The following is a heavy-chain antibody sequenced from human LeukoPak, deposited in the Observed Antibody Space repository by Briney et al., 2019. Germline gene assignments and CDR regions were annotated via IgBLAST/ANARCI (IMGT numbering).Heavy chain of an antibody. CDR2: IYYSGST. V-gene: IGHV4-39*01. D-gene: IGHD4-17*01. CDR3: ARTGYSTVTTPYMDV. J-gene: IGHJ6*03. CDR1: GGSISSSSYY. Sequence: SETLSLTRTVSGGSISSSSYYWGWIRQPPGKGLEWIGSIYYSGSTYYNPSLKSRVTISVDTSKNQFSLKLSSVTAADTAVYYCARTGYSTVTTPYMDVWGKGTTVTVSS.